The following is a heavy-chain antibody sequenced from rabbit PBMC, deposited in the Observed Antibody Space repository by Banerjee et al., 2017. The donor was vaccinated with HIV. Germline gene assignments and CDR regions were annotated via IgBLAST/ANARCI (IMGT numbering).Heavy chain of an antibody. D-gene: IGHD4-1*01. CDR3: ARDLAGVIGWNFDL. CDR1: GIDFSSYG. Sequence: QEQLEESGGDLVKPEGSLTLTCKASGIDFSSYGISWVRQAPGKGLEWIGCINTSSGSTVYATWAKGRFTISRTSSTTVALQMTSLTAADTATYFCARDLAGVIGWNFDLWGPGTLVTVS. CDR2: INTSSGST. V-gene: IGHV1S45*01. J-gene: IGHJ4*01.